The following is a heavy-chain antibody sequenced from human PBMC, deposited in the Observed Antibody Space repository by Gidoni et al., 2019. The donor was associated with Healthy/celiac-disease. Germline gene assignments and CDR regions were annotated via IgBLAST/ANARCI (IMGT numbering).Heavy chain of an antibody. V-gene: IGHV3-20*01. D-gene: IGHD6-13*01. CDR3: ARGHSSWYLADAFDI. J-gene: IGHJ3*02. CDR2: IKWNGGST. Sequence: EVQLVESGGGVVRPGGSLRLSCAASGFTFDDYGMSWVRQAPGKGLEWVSGIKWNGGSTGYADSVKGRFTISRDNAKNSLYLQMNSLRAEDTALYHCARGHSSWYLADAFDIWGQGTMVTVSS. CDR1: GFTFDDYG.